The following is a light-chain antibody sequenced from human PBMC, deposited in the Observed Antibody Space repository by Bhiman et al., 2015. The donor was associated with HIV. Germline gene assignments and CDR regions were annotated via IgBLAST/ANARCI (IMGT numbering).Light chain of an antibody. V-gene: IGLV1-47*01. Sequence: QSVLTQPPSASGTPGQTITISCSGSSSNIGSNDVYWYQHLPGTTPKVVIYKNNRRPSGVPDRFSGSKSGNTASLTISGLQAEDEADYFCCSYAGIYPSYVFGTGTKVTVL. CDR3: CSYAGIYPSYV. CDR1: SSNIGSND. CDR2: KNN. J-gene: IGLJ1*01.